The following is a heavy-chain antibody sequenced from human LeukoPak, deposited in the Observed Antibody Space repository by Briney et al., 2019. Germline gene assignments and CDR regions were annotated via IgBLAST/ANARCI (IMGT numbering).Heavy chain of an antibody. CDR3: ARDSHSSSWYSEFDY. Sequence: SGGSLRLSCAASGFTFSSYSMNWVRQAPGKGLEWVSSINILSNYIYYADSVKGRFTISRDNAKNSLYLQMNGLRAEDTAVYYCARDSHSSSWYSEFDYWGQGTLVTVSS. CDR2: INILSNYI. D-gene: IGHD6-13*01. V-gene: IGHV3-21*01. J-gene: IGHJ4*02. CDR1: GFTFSSYS.